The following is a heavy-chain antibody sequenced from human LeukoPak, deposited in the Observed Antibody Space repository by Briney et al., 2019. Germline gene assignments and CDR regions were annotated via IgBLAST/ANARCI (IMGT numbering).Heavy chain of an antibody. D-gene: IGHD2-2*02. CDR1: GFTFTSSA. J-gene: IGHJ4*02. Sequence: SVKVSCKASGFTFTSSAMQWVRQARGQRLEWIGWIVVGSGNTNYAQKFQERVTITRDMSTSTAYMELSSLRSEDTAVYYCARSMVTIPIPGGYWGQGTLVTVSS. CDR3: ARSMVTIPIPGGY. V-gene: IGHV1-58*02. CDR2: IVVGSGNT.